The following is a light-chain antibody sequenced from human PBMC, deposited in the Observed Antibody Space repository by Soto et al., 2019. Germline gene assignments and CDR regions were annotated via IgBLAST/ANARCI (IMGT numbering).Light chain of an antibody. CDR2: SNN. CDR3: AAWDDSLNGSYV. CDR1: SSNIGSKT. V-gene: IGLV1-44*01. J-gene: IGLJ1*01. Sequence: QSVLTQPPSASGTPGQRVTISCSGSSSNIGSKTVAWYQQLPGAAPKLLIFSNNQRPSGVPDQFSGSKSGTAASLAISGLQSEDEAEYYCAAWDDSLNGSYVFGSGTKV.